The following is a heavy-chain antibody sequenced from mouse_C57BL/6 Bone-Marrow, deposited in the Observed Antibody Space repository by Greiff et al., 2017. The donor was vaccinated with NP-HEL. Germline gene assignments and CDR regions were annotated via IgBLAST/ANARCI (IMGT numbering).Heavy chain of an antibody. CDR1: GYTFTSYL. Sequence: VQLQESGAELVKPGASVKLSCKASGYTFTSYLMHWVKQRPGRGLEWIGRIDPNSGGTKYNEKFKSKATLTVDKPSSPAYMQLNSLTSEDSAVYYCARYYYGSSSFDYWGQGTTLTVSS. D-gene: IGHD1-1*01. J-gene: IGHJ2*01. CDR2: IDPNSGGT. V-gene: IGHV1-72*01. CDR3: ARYYYGSSSFDY.